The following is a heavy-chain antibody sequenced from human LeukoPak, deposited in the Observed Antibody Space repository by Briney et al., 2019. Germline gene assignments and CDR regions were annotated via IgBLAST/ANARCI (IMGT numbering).Heavy chain of an antibody. D-gene: IGHD3-3*01. V-gene: IGHV1-18*01. J-gene: IGHJ4*01. CDR2: IDPSNGNI. Sequence: GASVKVSCKASGYTFNSYGICWVRQAPGQGLEWIGWIDPSNGNIKYAEKLQGRVTMPTATSPSTAYMDLRSLRSDDTAVFYCARDGVRGHFDYWGRGTLVTVSS. CDR1: GYTFNSYG. CDR3: ARDGVRGHFDY.